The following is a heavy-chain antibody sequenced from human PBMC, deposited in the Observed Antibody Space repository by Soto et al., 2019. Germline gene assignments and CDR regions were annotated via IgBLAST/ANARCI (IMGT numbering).Heavy chain of an antibody. CDR2: VKEDGSEL. Sequence: VGSLRLSCAVSGFNVMSYWMSWVRQAPGKGLEWVASVKEDGSELYYLHSVRGRFSISRDSAGNALHLTMNYLSAEDTGVYFCARDIGFDYVNWGQGIPVTVSS. V-gene: IGHV3-7*01. CDR1: GFNVMSYW. CDR3: ARDIGFDYVN. D-gene: IGHD3-16*01. J-gene: IGHJ4*02.